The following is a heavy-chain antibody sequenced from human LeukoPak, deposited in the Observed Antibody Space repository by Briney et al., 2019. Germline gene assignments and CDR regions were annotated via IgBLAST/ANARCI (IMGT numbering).Heavy chain of an antibody. CDR2: INANGVNT. D-gene: IGHD5/OR15-5a*01. CDR3: AKPISGGLEVSADWFDP. V-gene: IGHV3-23*01. J-gene: IGHJ5*02. CDR1: GFAFNFYA. Sequence: GGSLRLSCAASGFAFNFYAMTWVRQAPGKGLQWLSTINANGVNTYYADSVRCLFTISSDKSKDSLYLHLNRLSAEDAANYFWAKPISGGLEVSADWFDPWGQGTLVIVSS.